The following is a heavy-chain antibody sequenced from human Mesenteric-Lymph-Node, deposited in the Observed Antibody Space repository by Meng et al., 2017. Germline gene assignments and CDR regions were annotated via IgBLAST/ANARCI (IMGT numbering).Heavy chain of an antibody. CDR3: AKGGKWKLLGYY. CDR1: GFAFSTYA. V-gene: IGHV3-23*01. D-gene: IGHD1-26*01. CDR2: ISGSDNT. J-gene: IGHJ4*02. Sequence: GESLKISCAASGFAFSTYAMSWVRQAPGKGLEWDSTISGSDNTHYEDSVEGRFTISRDNSKNTLYLQMNGLRAEDTAVYYCAKGGKWKLLGYYWGQGTLVTVSS.